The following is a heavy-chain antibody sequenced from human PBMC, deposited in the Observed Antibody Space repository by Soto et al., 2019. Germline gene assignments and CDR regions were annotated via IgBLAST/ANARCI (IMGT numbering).Heavy chain of an antibody. D-gene: IGHD6-6*01. Sequence: GGSLRLSCAASGFTFSSYSMNWVRQAPGKGLEWVSSISSSSFSINYADSVKGRFSISRDNAQNSLHLQMNNLRAEDTAVYYCARNESSNIYGMDVWGQGNTVTVSS. CDR3: ARNESSNIYGMDV. J-gene: IGHJ6*02. V-gene: IGHV3-21*01. CDR2: ISSSSFSI. CDR1: GFTFSSYS.